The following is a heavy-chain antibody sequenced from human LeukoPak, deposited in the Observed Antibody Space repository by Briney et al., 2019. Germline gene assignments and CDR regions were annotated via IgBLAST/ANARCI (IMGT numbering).Heavy chain of an antibody. D-gene: IGHD2-2*02. CDR2: INHSGST. CDR1: GGSFSGYY. V-gene: IGHV4-34*01. CDR3: ARTHDIAVVPAAIREGRYFDY. J-gene: IGHJ4*02. Sequence: SETLSLTCAVYGGSFSGYYWSWIRQPPGGGLEWIGEINHSGSTNYNPSLKSRVTISVDTSKNQFSLKLSSVTAADTAVYYCARTHDIAVVPAAIREGRYFDYWGQGTLVTVSS.